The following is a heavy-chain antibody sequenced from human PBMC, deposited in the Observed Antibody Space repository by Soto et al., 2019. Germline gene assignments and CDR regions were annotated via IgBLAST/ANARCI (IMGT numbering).Heavy chain of an antibody. CDR3: ARETDCISTSCYWPYYYYGMDV. Sequence: QVQLVESGGGVVQPGRSLGLSCAASGFTFSSYAMHWVRQAPGKGLEWVAVISYDGSNKYYADSVKGRFTISRDNSKNTLYLQMNSLRAEDTAVYYCARETDCISTSCYWPYYYYGMDVWGQGTTVTVSS. D-gene: IGHD2-2*01. CDR1: GFTFSSYA. V-gene: IGHV3-30-3*01. CDR2: ISYDGSNK. J-gene: IGHJ6*02.